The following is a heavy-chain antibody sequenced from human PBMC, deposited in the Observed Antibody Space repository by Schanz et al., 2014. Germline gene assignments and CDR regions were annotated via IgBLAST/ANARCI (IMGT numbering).Heavy chain of an antibody. CDR1: GFPFRSYA. J-gene: IGHJ3*01. V-gene: IGHV3-23*04. D-gene: IGHD5-12*01. CDR3: ARDEGRDGYNLAFDV. CDR2: LYIGGGST. Sequence: VQLVESGGSVVQPGRSLRLSCAASGFPFRSYAMNWVRQAPGKGLEWVSSLYIGGGSTRYADSVKGRFIISRDSSKNTLFLQMNSLRADDTAVYFCARDEGRDGYNLAFDVWGQGTLVTVSS.